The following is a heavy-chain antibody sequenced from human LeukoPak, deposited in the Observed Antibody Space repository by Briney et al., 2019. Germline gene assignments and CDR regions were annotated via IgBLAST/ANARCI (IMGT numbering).Heavy chain of an antibody. CDR1: GFTFSSYG. V-gene: IGHV3-23*01. Sequence: GGSLRLSCAASGFTFSSYGMSWVRQAPGTGLEWASSISGSGGSTWYADSVKGRFTISRDNSKNTLYVQMNSLRAEDTAVYYCAASQDVGAYYFDYWGQGTLVTVSS. J-gene: IGHJ4*02. D-gene: IGHD3-16*01. CDR3: AASQDVGAYYFDY. CDR2: ISGSGGST.